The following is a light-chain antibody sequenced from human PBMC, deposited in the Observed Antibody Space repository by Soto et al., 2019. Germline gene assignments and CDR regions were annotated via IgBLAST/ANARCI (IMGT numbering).Light chain of an antibody. CDR1: SSDVGGYNY. CDR2: EVT. CDR3: SSFAGGGNPVL. V-gene: IGLV2-8*01. J-gene: IGLJ2*01. Sequence: QSVLTQPPSASGSLGQSVTISCTGTSSDVGGYNYVSWHQQHPGKAPKVMIYEVTERPPGVPDRFSGSKSGNTASLTVSGLQAEDEADYYCSSFAGGGNPVLLGGGTKVTAL.